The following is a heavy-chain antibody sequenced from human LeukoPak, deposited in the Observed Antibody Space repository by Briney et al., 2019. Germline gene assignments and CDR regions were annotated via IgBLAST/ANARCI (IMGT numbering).Heavy chain of an antibody. CDR1: GGSISSSSYY. CDR2: IYYSGST. CDR3: ARHDGSSSSFDY. D-gene: IGHD6-13*01. J-gene: IGHJ4*02. Sequence: SETLSLTCTVSGGSISSSSYYWGWIRQPPGEGLEWVGSIYYSGSTYYNPSLKSRVTISVDTSKNQFSLKLSSVTAADTAVYYCARHDGSSSSFDYWGQGTLVTVSS. V-gene: IGHV4-39*01.